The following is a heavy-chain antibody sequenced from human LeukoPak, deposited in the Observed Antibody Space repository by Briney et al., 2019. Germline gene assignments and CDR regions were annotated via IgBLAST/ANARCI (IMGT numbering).Heavy chain of an antibody. CDR3: AREGAFDI. J-gene: IGHJ3*02. CDR1: GGSISSYY. Sequence: KPSETLSLTCTVSGGSISSYYWSWIRQPPGKGLEWIGYIYYSGSTNYNPSLKSRVTISVDTSKNQFSLKLSSVTAADTAVYYCAREGAFDIWGQGTMVTVSS. V-gene: IGHV4-59*12. CDR2: IYYSGST.